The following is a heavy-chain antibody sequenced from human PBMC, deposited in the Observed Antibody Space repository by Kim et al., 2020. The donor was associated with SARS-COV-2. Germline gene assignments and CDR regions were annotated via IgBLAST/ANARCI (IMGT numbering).Heavy chain of an antibody. CDR2: INIDGSDT. CDR3: VRPFSGTNCYDY. V-gene: IGHV3-74*01. D-gene: IGHD2-8*01. CDR1: GFTFSTYW. J-gene: IGHJ4*02. Sequence: GGSLRLSCAAYGFTFSTYWMNWVRQVPGKGLVWLSRINIDGSDTTYADPVKGRITIPRVNAKNTLYLQLNSLRAEDTAIYYCVRPFSGTNCYDYWGQGTLVTVTS.